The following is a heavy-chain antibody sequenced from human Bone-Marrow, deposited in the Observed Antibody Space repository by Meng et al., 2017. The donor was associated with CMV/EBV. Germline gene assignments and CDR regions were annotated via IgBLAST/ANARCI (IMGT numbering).Heavy chain of an antibody. D-gene: IGHD5-18*01. Sequence: SQTLSLTCAVYGGSFSGYYWSWIRQPPGKGLEWIGEINHSGSTNYNPSLKSRVTISVDTSKNQFSLKLSSVTAADTAVYYCARGGGYSYARDLDYWGQGTLVTGSS. V-gene: IGHV4-34*01. CDR1: GGSFSGYY. CDR3: ARGGGYSYARDLDY. J-gene: IGHJ4*02. CDR2: INHSGST.